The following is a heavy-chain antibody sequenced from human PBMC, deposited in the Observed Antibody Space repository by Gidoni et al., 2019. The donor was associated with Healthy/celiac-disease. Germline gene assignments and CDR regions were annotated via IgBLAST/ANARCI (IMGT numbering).Heavy chain of an antibody. CDR3: ARENGDYGTMDV. CDR1: GGSISSYY. Sequence: QVQLQESGPGLVKPSETLSRTCTVSGGSISSYYWSWIRQPPGKGLEWIGYIYYSGSTNYNPSLKSRVTISVDTSKNQFSLKLSSVTAADTAVYYCARENGDYGTMDVWGQGTTVTVSS. D-gene: IGHD4-17*01. CDR2: IYYSGST. J-gene: IGHJ6*02. V-gene: IGHV4-59*01.